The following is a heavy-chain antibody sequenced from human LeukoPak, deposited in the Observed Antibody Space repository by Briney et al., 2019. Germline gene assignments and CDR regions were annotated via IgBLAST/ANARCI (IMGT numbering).Heavy chain of an antibody. V-gene: IGHV3-23*01. CDR3: AKGHILTGSVFDY. CDR2: ISGSGGNT. Sequence: GGSLRLSCAASGFTFSSYAMSWVRQAPGKGLEWVSGISGSGGNTYYADSVKGRFTISRDTSKNTLYLQMNSLIAEDTAVYYCAKGHILTGSVFDYWGQGTLVTVSS. J-gene: IGHJ4*02. D-gene: IGHD3-9*01. CDR1: GFTFSSYA.